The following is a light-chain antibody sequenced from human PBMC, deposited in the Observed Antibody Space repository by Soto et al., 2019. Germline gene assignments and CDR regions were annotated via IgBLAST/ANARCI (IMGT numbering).Light chain of an antibody. CDR1: QSISSY. Sequence: DLQMTQSPSSLSASVGDRVTITCRASQSISSYLNWYQQKPGKAPKLLIYASSSLQSGVPSRFSDSGSGTEFTLTTSSLQPEDFATYYCQQSYSTPGSCGPGTKVDIK. CDR2: ASS. J-gene: IGKJ3*01. CDR3: QQSYSTPGS. V-gene: IGKV1-39*01.